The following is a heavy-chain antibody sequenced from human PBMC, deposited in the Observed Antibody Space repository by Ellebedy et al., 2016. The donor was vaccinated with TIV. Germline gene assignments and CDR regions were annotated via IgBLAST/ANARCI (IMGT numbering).Heavy chain of an antibody. D-gene: IGHD3-10*01. J-gene: IGHJ4*02. CDR1: GFTFSSYA. Sequence: GESLKISXAASGFTFSSYAMHWVRQAPGKGLEWVAVISYDGSNKYYADSVKGRFTISRDNAKNSLYLQLNILRAEDTAVYYCARDLGVVRGVITLDYWGQGALVTVSS. CDR3: ARDLGVVRGVITLDY. V-gene: IGHV3-30-3*01. CDR2: ISYDGSNK.